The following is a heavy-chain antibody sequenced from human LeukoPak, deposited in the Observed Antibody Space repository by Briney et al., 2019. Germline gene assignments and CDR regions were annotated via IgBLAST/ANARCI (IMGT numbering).Heavy chain of an antibody. Sequence: SQTLSLTCAISGDSISSNNAGWNRIRQSPSRGLEWLGRTYHRSKWYNDYAVSVKSRIIINPDTSKNQFSLQLNSVTPEDTAVYYCAGDILTCYHTFDSWGQGTLVTVSS. CDR2: TYHRSKWYN. V-gene: IGHV6-1*01. CDR3: AGDILTCYHTFDS. J-gene: IGHJ4*02. D-gene: IGHD3-9*01. CDR1: GDSISSNNAG.